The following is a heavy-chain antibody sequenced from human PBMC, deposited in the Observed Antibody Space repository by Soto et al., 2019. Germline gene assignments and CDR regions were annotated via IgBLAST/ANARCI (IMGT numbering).Heavy chain of an antibody. CDR2: IIPIFGTA. Sequence: QVQLVQAGAEVKKPGSSVKVSCKASGGTFSSYAISWVRQAPGQGLEWMGGIIPIFGTANYAQKFQGRVTITADESTSIAYMEQSSLRSEDTALYYCARHGLTTDGSNWFDPGGQGTLVTVSS. CDR1: GGTFSSYA. V-gene: IGHV1-69*12. CDR3: ARHGLTTDGSNWFDP. J-gene: IGHJ5*02. D-gene: IGHD4-4*01.